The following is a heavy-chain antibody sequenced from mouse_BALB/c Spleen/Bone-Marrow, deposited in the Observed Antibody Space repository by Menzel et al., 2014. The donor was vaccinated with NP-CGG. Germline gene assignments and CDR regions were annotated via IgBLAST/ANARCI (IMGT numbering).Heavy chain of an antibody. CDR1: GFTFTDHY. J-gene: IGHJ2*01. CDR3: ARDYSYYIDY. V-gene: IGHV7-3*02. Sequence: DVQLQESGGGLVQPGGFLRLSCATSGFTFTDHYVSWVRQPPGKALEWLGFIRNKANGYTTEYSASVKGRFTISRDNSQSIVYLQMTTLRAEDSAPYYCARDYSYYIDYWGQGTTLTVSS. CDR2: IRNKANGYTT. D-gene: IGHD2-1*01.